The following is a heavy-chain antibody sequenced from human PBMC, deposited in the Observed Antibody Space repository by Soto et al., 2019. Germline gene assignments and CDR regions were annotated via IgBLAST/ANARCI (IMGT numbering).Heavy chain of an antibody. CDR1: GGTFSSYA. D-gene: IGHD5-12*01. V-gene: IGHV1-69*13. CDR2: IIPIFGTA. Sequence: SVKVSCKASGGTFSSYAISWVRQAPGQGLEWMGGIIPIFGTANYAQKFQGRVTITADESTSTAYMELSSLRSEDTAVYYCASAGDGYNYPFDYWGQGTLVTVSS. J-gene: IGHJ4*02. CDR3: ASAGDGYNYPFDY.